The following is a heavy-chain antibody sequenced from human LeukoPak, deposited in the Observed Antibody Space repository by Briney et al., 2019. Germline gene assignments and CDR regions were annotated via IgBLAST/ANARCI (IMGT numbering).Heavy chain of an antibody. CDR2: IDRDGSNT. Sequence: GGSLRLSCAASGFIFSTYWMHWVRQAPGKGLVWVSRIDRDGSNTIYADSVKGRFTVSRDNAKSTLYLQLSSLRAEDTAVYYRARGGRDHGFDIWGQGTMVTVSS. CDR3: ARGGRDHGFDI. J-gene: IGHJ3*02. V-gene: IGHV3-74*01. D-gene: IGHD3-16*01. CDR1: GFIFSTYW.